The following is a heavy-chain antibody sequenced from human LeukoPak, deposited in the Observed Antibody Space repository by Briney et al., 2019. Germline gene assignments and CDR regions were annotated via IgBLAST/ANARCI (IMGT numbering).Heavy chain of an antibody. Sequence: GESLKISCKGSGYSFTSYWIGWVRQMPGKGLEWMGIIYPGDSDTRYSPSFQGQVTISADKSISTAYLQWSSLKASDTAMYYCASWGYSSLWDREPDAFDIWGQGTMVTVSS. J-gene: IGHJ3*02. CDR3: ASWGYSSLWDREPDAFDI. D-gene: IGHD5-18*01. V-gene: IGHV5-51*01. CDR2: IYPGDSDT. CDR1: GYSFTSYW.